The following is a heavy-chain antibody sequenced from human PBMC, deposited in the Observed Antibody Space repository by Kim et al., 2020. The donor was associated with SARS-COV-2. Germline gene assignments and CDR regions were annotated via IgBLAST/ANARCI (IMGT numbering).Heavy chain of an antibody. Sequence: GGSLRLSCAASGFSFSDSAMHWVRQASGKGLEWVGRIRCKANSYATAYGVSVTGRFSISRDDEKHTAHLQMNSLKTEDTAGYYSARGPPYGDSDWDALDVWGQGTMVPVSS. CDR2: IRCKANSYAT. CDR3: ARGPPYGDSDWDALDV. V-gene: IGHV3-73*01. CDR1: GFSFSDSA. J-gene: IGHJ3*01. D-gene: IGHD2-21*02.